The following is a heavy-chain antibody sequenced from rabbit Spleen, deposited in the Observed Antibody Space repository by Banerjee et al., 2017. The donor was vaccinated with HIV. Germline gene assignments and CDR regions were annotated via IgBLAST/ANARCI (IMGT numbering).Heavy chain of an antibody. CDR1: GFSFSSKYY. D-gene: IGHD2-1*01. CDR3: ARGTDIIGDGLSL. CDR2: IYAGSSGDT. J-gene: IGHJ4*01. V-gene: IGHV1S40*01. Sequence: QSLEESGGDLVKPGASLTLTCTASGFSFSSKYYMCWVRQAPGKGLQWIACIYAGSSGDTYSATWAKGRFTCSKTSSTTVTLQMTSLTAADTATYFCARGTDIIGDGLSLWGPGTLVTVS.